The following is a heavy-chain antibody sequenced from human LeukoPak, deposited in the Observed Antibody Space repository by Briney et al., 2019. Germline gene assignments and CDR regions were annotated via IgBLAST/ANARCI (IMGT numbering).Heavy chain of an antibody. CDR3: ARGSSRESY. J-gene: IGHJ4*02. CDR1: GGSFSGYY. CDR2: INHSGST. D-gene: IGHD2-2*01. Sequence: SETLSLTCAVYGGSFSGYYWSWIRQPPGKGLEWIGEINHSGSTNYNPSLKSRDTISVDTSKNQFSLKLSSVTAADTAVYYCARGSSRESYWGQGTLVTVSS. V-gene: IGHV4-34*01.